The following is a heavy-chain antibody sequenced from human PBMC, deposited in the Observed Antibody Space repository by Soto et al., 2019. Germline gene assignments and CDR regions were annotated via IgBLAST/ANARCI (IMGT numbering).Heavy chain of an antibody. CDR3: ARPPRGIAAAGGAFDI. D-gene: IGHD6-13*01. J-gene: IGHJ3*02. Sequence: GGSLRLSCAASGFTFSSYAMSWVRQAPGKGLEWVSAISGSGGSTYYADSVKGRFTISRDNSKNTLYLQMNSLRAEDTAVYYCARPPRGIAAAGGAFDIWGQGTMVTVSS. CDR2: ISGSGGST. V-gene: IGHV3-23*01. CDR1: GFTFSSYA.